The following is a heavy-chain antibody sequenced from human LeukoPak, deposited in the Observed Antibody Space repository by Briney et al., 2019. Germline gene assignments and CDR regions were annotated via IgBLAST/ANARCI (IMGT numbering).Heavy chain of an antibody. D-gene: IGHD2-2*01. J-gene: IGHJ5*02. V-gene: IGHV6-1*01. CDR3: ARRLTQYDCFDP. Sequence: PSQTLSLTCAISGDSVSSNSVTWNWIRQSPSRGLEWLGRTYYRSMWYNDYAVSVRGRITVSPDTSKNQFSLHLNSVTPEDTAVYYCARRLTQYDCFDPWGQGILVTVSS. CDR1: GDSVSSNSVT. CDR2: TYYRSMWYN.